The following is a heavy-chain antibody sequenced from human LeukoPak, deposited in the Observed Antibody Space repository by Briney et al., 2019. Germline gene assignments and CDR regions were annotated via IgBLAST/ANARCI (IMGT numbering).Heavy chain of an antibody. CDR3: PRGDCGGDCYSSVAAFHI. V-gene: IGHV1-8*01. CDR2: MNPKSGNT. D-gene: IGHD2-21*02. J-gene: IGHJ3*02. CDR1: RYTFTSYD. Sequence: ASLKVSCKASRYTFTSYDINWVRQATGQGLEWMGRMNPKSGNTGYAPQVQGRITMPRNASFRTAYMELSSLSSEDTAVSYCPRGDCGGDCYSSVAAFHIWGQRTMVTVSS.